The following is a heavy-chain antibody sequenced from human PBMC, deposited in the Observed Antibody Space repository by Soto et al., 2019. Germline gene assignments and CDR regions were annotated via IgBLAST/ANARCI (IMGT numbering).Heavy chain of an antibody. Sequence: GGSLRLSCAASGFTFSSYGMHWVRQAPGKGLEWVAVISYDGSNKYYADSVKGRFTISRDNSKNTLYLQMNSLRAEDTAVYYCAKESSVAGTDYYYYMDVWGKGTTVTVSS. CDR2: ISYDGSNK. CDR1: GFTFSSYG. CDR3: AKESSVAGTDYYYYMDV. D-gene: IGHD6-19*01. V-gene: IGHV3-30*18. J-gene: IGHJ6*03.